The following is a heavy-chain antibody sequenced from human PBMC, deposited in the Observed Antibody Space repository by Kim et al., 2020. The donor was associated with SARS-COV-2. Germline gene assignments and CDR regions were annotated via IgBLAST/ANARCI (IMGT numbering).Heavy chain of an antibody. D-gene: IGHD3-10*01. J-gene: IGHJ5*02. CDR3: APPRIRFDP. V-gene: IGHV3-21*01. Sequence: SSHIYYADSVKGRFTISRDNAKNSLYLQMNGLRAEDTAVYYCAPPRIRFDPWGQGTLVTVSS. CDR2: SSHI.